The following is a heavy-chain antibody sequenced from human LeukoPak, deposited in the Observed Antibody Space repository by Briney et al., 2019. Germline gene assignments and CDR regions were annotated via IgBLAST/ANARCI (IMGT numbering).Heavy chain of an antibody. D-gene: IGHD3-9*01. J-gene: IGHJ5*02. CDR1: GYTFTGYY. CDR3: ASDGGYYDILTGYIMGAWFDP. CDR2: ISPNSPGT. V-gene: IGHV1-2*02. Sequence: ASVNVSCKASGYTFTGYYMHWVRQAPGQRVEWMGGISPNSPGTNYAQKFQGRVTMTRDTSISTAYMELSRLRSDDTAVYYCASDGGYYDILTGYIMGAWFDPWGQGTLVTVSS.